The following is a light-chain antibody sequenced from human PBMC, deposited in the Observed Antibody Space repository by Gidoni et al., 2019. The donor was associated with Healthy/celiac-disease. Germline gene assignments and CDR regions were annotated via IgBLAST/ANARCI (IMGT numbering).Light chain of an antibody. Sequence: DIQMTQSPSPLSASVGDRVTITCQASQDISNYLNWYQQKPGKAPKLLIYDASNLETGVPSRFSGNGSGTDFTFTISSLQPEDIATYYCQQYDNLLSITFXQXTRLEIK. CDR3: QQYDNLLSIT. CDR1: QDISNY. V-gene: IGKV1-33*01. CDR2: DAS. J-gene: IGKJ5*01.